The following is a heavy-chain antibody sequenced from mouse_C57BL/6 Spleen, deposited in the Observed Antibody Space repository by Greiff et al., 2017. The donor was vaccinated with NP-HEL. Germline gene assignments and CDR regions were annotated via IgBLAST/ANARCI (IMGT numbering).Heavy chain of an antibody. D-gene: IGHD1-1*02. CDR2: ISDGGSYT. CDR1: GFTFSSYA. Sequence: EVMLVESGGGLVKPGGSLKLSCAASGFTFSSYAMSWVRQTPEKRLEWVATISDGGSYTYYPDNVKGRFTISRDNAKNNLYLQMSHLKSEDTAMYYCAREERGSWYFDVWGTGTTVTVSS. CDR3: AREERGSWYFDV. J-gene: IGHJ1*03. V-gene: IGHV5-4*01.